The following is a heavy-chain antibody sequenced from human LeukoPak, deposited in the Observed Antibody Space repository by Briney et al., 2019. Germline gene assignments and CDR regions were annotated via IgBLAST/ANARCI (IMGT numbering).Heavy chain of an antibody. CDR3: ARENCGGDCYGT. V-gene: IGHV3-30-3*01. D-gene: IGHD2-21*02. Sequence: GGSLRLSCAASGFTFSSYAMHWVRQAPGKGLEWVAVISYDGSNKYYADSVRGRFTISRDNSKNTLYLQMNSLRAEDTAVYYCARENCGGDCYGTWGQGTLVTVSS. J-gene: IGHJ5*02. CDR1: GFTFSSYA. CDR2: ISYDGSNK.